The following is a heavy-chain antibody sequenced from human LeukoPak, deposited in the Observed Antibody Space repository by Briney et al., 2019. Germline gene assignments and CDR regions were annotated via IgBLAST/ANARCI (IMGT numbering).Heavy chain of an antibody. CDR1: GYTFTGYY. V-gene: IGHV1-2*06. J-gene: IGHJ4*02. CDR3: ARDWGGIAAAGIDDY. D-gene: IGHD6-13*01. Sequence: GASVKVSCKASGYTFTGYYMHWVRQAPGQGLEWMGRISPNSGGTNYAQKFQGRVTMTRDTSISTAYMELSRLRSDDTAVYYCARDWGGIAAAGIDDYWGQGTLVTVSS. CDR2: ISPNSGGT.